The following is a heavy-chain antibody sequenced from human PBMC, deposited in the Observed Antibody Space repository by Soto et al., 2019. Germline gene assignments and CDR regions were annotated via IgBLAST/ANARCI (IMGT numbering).Heavy chain of an antibody. D-gene: IGHD3-22*01. J-gene: IGHJ4*02. CDR1: GGSISSGGYY. CDR3: ARAAVYYYDSSDLDY. CDR2: IYYSGST. Sequence: SEILSLTCTVSGGSISSGGYYWSWIRQHPGKGLEWIGYIYYSGSTYYNPSLKSRVTISVDTSKNQFSLKLSSVTAADTAVYYCARAAVYYYDSSDLDYWGQVTLFPVSP. V-gene: IGHV4-31*03.